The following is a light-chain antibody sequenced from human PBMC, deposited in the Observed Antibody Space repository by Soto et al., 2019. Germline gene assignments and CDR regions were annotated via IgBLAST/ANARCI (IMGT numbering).Light chain of an antibody. CDR1: RSNIGSHP. V-gene: IGLV1-44*01. J-gene: IGLJ1*01. CDR3: AVWDASRNGYV. CDR2: SNT. Sequence: QSLLGQSRSASGTPVHRITISCSGSRSNIGSHPITWYQHLPGLTPKLLIYSNTHGPSAVPDRFSGSKSGTSASLAVSGLRSEEEPEYYCAVWDASRNGYVFGSGPKVTVL.